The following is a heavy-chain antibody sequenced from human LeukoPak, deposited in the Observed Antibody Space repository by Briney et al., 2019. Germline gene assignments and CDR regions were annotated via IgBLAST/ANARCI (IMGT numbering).Heavy chain of an antibody. Sequence: PSETLSLTCAVYGGSFSGYYWSWIRQPPGKGLEWIGEINHSGSTNYNPSLKSRVTISVDTSKNQFSLKLSSVTAADTAVYYCARITYYYDSSGQRLVWGQGTLVTVSS. D-gene: IGHD3-22*01. CDR2: INHSGST. V-gene: IGHV4-34*01. CDR3: ARITYYYDSSGQRLV. CDR1: GGSFSGYY. J-gene: IGHJ4*02.